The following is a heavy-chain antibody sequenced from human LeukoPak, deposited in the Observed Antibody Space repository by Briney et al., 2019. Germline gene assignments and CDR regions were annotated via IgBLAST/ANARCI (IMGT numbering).Heavy chain of an antibody. CDR2: IYSGGTT. J-gene: IGHJ4*02. CDR3: AKRGDDSSIFFVFDY. V-gene: IGHV3-53*01. Sequence: GGSLRLSCAASGFTVSSNYMSWVRQAPGKGLEWVSVIYSGGTTSYGDSVKGRFTISRDNSKNTVYLQMNSLRVEDTAVYYCAKRGDDSSIFFVFDYWGLGTLVTVSS. CDR1: GFTVSSNY. D-gene: IGHD3-22*01.